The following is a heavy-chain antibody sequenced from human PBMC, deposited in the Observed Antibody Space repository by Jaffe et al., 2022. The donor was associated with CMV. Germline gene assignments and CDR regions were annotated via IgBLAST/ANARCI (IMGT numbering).Heavy chain of an antibody. D-gene: IGHD3-16*02. CDR2: VFPGDSDT. Sequence: EVQLVQSGAEVKKPGESLKISCKGSGYSFTKYWLGWVRQMPGKGLEWMGVVFPGDSDTRYSPSFQGQVTISVDKSITTAYLQWISLKASDIAMYYCALGRLGESSAGGAFDIWGHGTMVIVSS. V-gene: IGHV5-51*01. CDR1: GYSFTKYW. CDR3: ALGRLGESSAGGAFDI. J-gene: IGHJ3*02.